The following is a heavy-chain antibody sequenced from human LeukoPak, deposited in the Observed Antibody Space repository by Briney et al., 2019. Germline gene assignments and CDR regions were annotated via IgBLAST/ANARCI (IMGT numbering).Heavy chain of an antibody. J-gene: IGHJ4*02. Sequence: SVKVSCKASGGTSNSHAIIWVRQAPGQGLEWMGRIIPNLGTTNRAQNFQDRVTLTADKSTNTAYMELTSLTSDDTAVYYCATTNDGGGYQWGDFFDFWGQGTLVTVSS. CDR3: ATTNDGGGYQWGDFFDF. D-gene: IGHD3-22*01. V-gene: IGHV1-69*04. CDR1: GGTSNSHA. CDR2: IIPNLGTT.